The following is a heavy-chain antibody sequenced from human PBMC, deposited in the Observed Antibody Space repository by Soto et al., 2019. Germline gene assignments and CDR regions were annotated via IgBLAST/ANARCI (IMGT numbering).Heavy chain of an antibody. V-gene: IGHV3-23*01. CDR1: GFTFSSYA. Sequence: GGSLRLSCAASGFTFSSYAMSWVRQAPGKGLEWVSAISGSGGSTYYADSVKGRFTISRDNSKNTLYLQMNSLRAEDTAVDYCAKAAAETTAWGLGAFDIWGQGTMVTVSS. D-gene: IGHD4-4*01. CDR2: ISGSGGST. CDR3: AKAAAETTAWGLGAFDI. J-gene: IGHJ3*02.